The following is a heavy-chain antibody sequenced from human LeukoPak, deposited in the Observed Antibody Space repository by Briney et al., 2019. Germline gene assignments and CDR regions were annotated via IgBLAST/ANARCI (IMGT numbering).Heavy chain of an antibody. J-gene: IGHJ4*02. D-gene: IGHD3-22*01. Sequence: SVKVSCKASGGTFSSYAISWVRQAPGQGLEWMGRIIPILGIANYAQKFQGRVTITADKSTSTAYMELSSLRAEDTAVYYCASHYYYDSSGNLDYWGQGTLVTVSS. CDR2: IIPILGIA. V-gene: IGHV1-69*04. CDR3: ASHYYYDSSGNLDY. CDR1: GGTFSSYA.